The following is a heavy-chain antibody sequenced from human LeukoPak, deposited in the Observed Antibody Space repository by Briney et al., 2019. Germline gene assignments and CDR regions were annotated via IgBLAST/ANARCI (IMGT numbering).Heavy chain of an antibody. Sequence: GGSLRLSCAASGFTFSSYAMSWVRQAPGKGLEWVSSISSSSSYIYYADSVKGRFTISRDNAKNSLYLQMNSLRAEDTAVYYCARDRGGSGSGAFDIWGQGTMVTVSS. CDR2: ISSSSSYI. D-gene: IGHD3-10*01. CDR1: GFTFSSYA. CDR3: ARDRGGSGSGAFDI. V-gene: IGHV3-21*01. J-gene: IGHJ3*02.